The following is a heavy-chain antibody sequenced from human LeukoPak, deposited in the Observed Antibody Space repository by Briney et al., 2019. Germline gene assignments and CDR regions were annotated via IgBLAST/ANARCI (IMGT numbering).Heavy chain of an antibody. J-gene: IGHJ6*03. V-gene: IGHV1-2*06. D-gene: IGHD6-13*01. Sequence: ASVKVSCKASGYTFTGYYMHWVRQAPGQGLEWMGRINPNSGGTNYAQKFQGRVTMTRDTSISTAYMELSRLRSDDTALYYCARVSSSWAQEYYYYYYMDVWGKGTTVTVSS. CDR3: ARVSSSWAQEYYYYYYMDV. CDR2: INPNSGGT. CDR1: GYTFTGYY.